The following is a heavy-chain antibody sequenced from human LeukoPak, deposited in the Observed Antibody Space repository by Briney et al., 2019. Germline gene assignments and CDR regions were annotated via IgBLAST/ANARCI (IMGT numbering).Heavy chain of an antibody. V-gene: IGHV1-2*02. Sequence: GASVKVSCKASGYTFTSYDINWVRQATGQGLEWMGWINPNSGGTNYAQKFQGRVTMTRDTSISTAYMELSRLRSDDTAVYYCARRYSGYQDWGQGTLVTVSS. CDR3: ARRYSGYQD. CDR1: GYTFTSYD. D-gene: IGHD5-12*01. J-gene: IGHJ4*02. CDR2: INPNSGGT.